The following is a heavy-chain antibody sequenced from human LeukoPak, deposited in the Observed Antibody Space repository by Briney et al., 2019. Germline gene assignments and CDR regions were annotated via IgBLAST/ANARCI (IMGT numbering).Heavy chain of an antibody. Sequence: GGSLRLSCAVSGFTVSSNSWSWVRQAPGKGLEWVSFIYSGGNTHYSDSVTGRFTISRDNSKNTLYLQMNSLRAEDTAIYYCARRAGEYSHPYDYWGQGTLVTVSS. D-gene: IGHD2-15*01. CDR3: ARRAGEYSHPYDY. CDR2: IYSGGNT. J-gene: IGHJ4*02. V-gene: IGHV3-53*01. CDR1: GFTVSSNS.